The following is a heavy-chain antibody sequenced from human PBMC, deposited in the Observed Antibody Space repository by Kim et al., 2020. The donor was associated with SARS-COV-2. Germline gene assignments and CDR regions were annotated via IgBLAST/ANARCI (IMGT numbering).Heavy chain of an antibody. CDR3: ARDGYYYGSGSYYQLFGD. V-gene: IGHV3-74*01. CDR1: GFTFSSYW. J-gene: IGHJ4*02. D-gene: IGHD3-10*01. CDR2: TNSDGSTT. Sequence: GGSLRLSCAASGFTFSSYWMHWVRQAPGKGLVWVSHTNSDGSTTCYADSVKGRFTISRDNAKNTLYLQMNSLRAEDTAVYYCARDGYYYGSGSYYQLFGDWGQGNPGTGSS.